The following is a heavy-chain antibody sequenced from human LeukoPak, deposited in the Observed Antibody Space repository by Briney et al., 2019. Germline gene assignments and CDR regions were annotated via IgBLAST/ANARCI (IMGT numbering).Heavy chain of an antibody. CDR3: ARSYYDFWSGYYGRPYNWFDP. D-gene: IGHD3-3*01. J-gene: IGHJ5*02. CDR2: ISPYNANT. V-gene: IGHV1-18*01. Sequence: ASVKASCKASGYTFTSYDINWVRQATGQGLEWMGWISPYNANTNYAQKLQGRVTMTTDTSTSTAYMELRSLRSDDTAVYYCARSYYDFWSGYYGRPYNWFDPWGQGTLVTVSS. CDR1: GYTFTSYD.